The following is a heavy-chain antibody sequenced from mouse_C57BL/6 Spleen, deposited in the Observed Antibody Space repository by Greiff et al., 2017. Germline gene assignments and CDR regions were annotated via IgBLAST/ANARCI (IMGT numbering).Heavy chain of an antibody. D-gene: IGHD1-1*01. CDR3: ARGGSSYFDY. J-gene: IGHJ2*01. V-gene: IGHV14-2*01. Sequence: EVHLVESGAELVKPGASVKLSCTASGFNIKDYYMHWVKQRTEQGLEWIGRIDPEDGETKYAPKFQGTGTITADPSSNTTSLQLSSLTSEDTAVCYCARGGSSYFDYWGQGTTRTVSS. CDR2: IDPEDGET. CDR1: GFNIKDYY.